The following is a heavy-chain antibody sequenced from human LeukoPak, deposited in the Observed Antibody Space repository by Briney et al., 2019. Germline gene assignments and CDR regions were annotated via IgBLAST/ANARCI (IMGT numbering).Heavy chain of an antibody. CDR2: IYYSGST. D-gene: IGHD1-26*01. J-gene: IGHJ3*02. CDR1: GGSISSSSYY. V-gene: IGHV4-39*01. Sequence: SETLSLTCTVSGGSISSSSYYWGWIRQPPGKGLEWIGRIYYSGSTYYNPSLKSRVTISVDTSKNQFSLKLSSVTAADTAVYYCATPYSGGYHGLDIWGQGTMVTVSS. CDR3: ATPYSGGYHGLDI.